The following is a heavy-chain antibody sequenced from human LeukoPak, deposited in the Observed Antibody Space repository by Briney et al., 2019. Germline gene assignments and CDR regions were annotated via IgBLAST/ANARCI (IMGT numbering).Heavy chain of an antibody. D-gene: IGHD5-18*01. Sequence: GGSLRLSRAASGFTFSSYGMHWVRQAPGKGLEWVAVIWYDGSNKYYADSVKGRFTISRDNSKNTLYLQMNSLRAEDTAVYYCASEWSYGPEGHYSWGAFDIWGQGTMVTVSS. CDR1: GFTFSSYG. V-gene: IGHV3-33*01. J-gene: IGHJ3*02. CDR2: IWYDGSNK. CDR3: ASEWSYGPEGHYSWGAFDI.